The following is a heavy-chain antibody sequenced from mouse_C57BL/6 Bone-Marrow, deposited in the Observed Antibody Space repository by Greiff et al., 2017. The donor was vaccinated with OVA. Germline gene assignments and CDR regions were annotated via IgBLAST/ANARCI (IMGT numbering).Heavy chain of an antibody. J-gene: IGHJ4*01. CDR1: GYTFTSYW. Sequence: VQGVESGAELVKPGASVKLSCKASGYTFTSYWMHWVKQRPGQGLEWIGMIHPNSGSTNYNEKFKSKATLTVDKSSSTAYMQLSSLTSEDSAVYYCAREDYGNFYAMDYWGQGTSVTVSS. CDR3: AREDYGNFYAMDY. V-gene: IGHV1-64*01. CDR2: IHPNSGST. D-gene: IGHD2-1*01.